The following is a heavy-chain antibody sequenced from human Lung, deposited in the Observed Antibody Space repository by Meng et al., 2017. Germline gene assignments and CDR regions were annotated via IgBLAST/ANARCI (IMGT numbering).Heavy chain of an antibody. CDR1: GGSISSGNW. Sequence: QVQLQESGQRLVKPSETLSLTCAVCGGSISSGNWWSWVRQPPGKGLEWIGEISHSGNTNYSPSFRGRVTMSVGRSRDQFSLELNSVTAADTAVYFCARNGAYCLHSWGQGTLVTVSS. D-gene: IGHD4-17*01. J-gene: IGHJ4*02. V-gene: IGHV4-4*02. CDR3: ARNGAYCLHS. CDR2: ISHSGNT.